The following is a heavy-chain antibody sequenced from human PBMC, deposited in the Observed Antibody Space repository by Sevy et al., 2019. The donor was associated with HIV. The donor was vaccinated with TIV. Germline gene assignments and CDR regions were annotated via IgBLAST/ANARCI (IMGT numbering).Heavy chain of an antibody. V-gene: IGHV3-48*03. Sequence: GGSLRLSCAVSGFTFSSYEMKWVRQAPGKGLEWVSYISSTGNTIYYADSVKGRFTVSRDNAKSSLYLQMTSLRGEDTAVYYCARLTRTQELDPDVWGQGTTVTVSS. J-gene: IGHJ6*02. CDR1: GFTFSSYE. CDR3: ARLTRTQELDPDV. CDR2: ISSTGNTI. D-gene: IGHD6-6*01.